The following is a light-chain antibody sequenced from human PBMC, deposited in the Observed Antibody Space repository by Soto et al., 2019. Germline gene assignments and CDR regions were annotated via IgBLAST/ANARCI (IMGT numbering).Light chain of an antibody. CDR1: QNIRNW. CDR2: DAS. Sequence: DSVTITCRASQNIRNWLAWYQQKPGKAPNPLIYDASSLKSGVPARFSGSGSGTEFTLTISSLQPDDFATYYCQQRSNWPPSWTFGQGTKVDI. V-gene: IGKV1-5*01. CDR3: QQRSNWPPSWT. J-gene: IGKJ1*01.